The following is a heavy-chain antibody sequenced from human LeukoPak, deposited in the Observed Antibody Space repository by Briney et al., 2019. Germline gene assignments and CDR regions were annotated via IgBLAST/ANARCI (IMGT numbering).Heavy chain of an antibody. CDR2: IKQDGREK. CDR3: ARHRSGGSQDDAFDI. Sequence: GGSLGLSCAASGFTFSSYWMSWVRQAPGKGLEWVANIKQDGREKYSVDSVKGRFTISRDNAKNSLYLQMNSLRAEDTAVYYCARHRSGGSQDDAFDIWGQGTLVTVSS. CDR1: GFTFSSYW. D-gene: IGHD2-15*01. V-gene: IGHV3-7*01. J-gene: IGHJ3*02.